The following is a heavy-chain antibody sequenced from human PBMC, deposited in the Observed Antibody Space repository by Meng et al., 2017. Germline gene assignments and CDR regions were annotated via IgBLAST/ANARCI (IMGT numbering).Heavy chain of an antibody. Sequence: GHGRVNPLVTRSPTRASSGGSFRSRNWWSWVRKPPGKGLEWIGEIYHSGSTNYNPSLKSRVTISVDKSKNQCSLKLSSVTAADTAVYYCARWSIYCSGGSCYSFDYWGQGTLVTVSS. V-gene: IGHV4-4*02. CDR1: GGSFRSRNW. CDR3: ARWSIYCSGGSCYSFDY. D-gene: IGHD2-15*01. J-gene: IGHJ4*02. CDR2: IYHSGST.